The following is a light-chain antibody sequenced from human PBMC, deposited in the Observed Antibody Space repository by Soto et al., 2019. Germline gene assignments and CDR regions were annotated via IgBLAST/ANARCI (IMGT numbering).Light chain of an antibody. Sequence: IVSTHYRDTLSXXPGERATLXXWASQSISSNLAWYQQKSGHAPRLLIYGASTRATGIPARFSGSGSGTEFTLTISSLQSEDFAVYCCQQYHKYPWTYSEGAEVDIK. J-gene: IGKJ1*01. CDR2: GAS. V-gene: IGKV3-15*01. CDR3: QQYHKYPWT. CDR1: QSISSN.